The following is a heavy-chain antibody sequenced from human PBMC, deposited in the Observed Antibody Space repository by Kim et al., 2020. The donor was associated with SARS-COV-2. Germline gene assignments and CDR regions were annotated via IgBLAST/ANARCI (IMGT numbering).Heavy chain of an antibody. Sequence: SETLSLTCTVSGGSISSGGYYWSWIRQHPGKGLEWIGYIYYSGSTYYNPSLKSRVTISVDTSKNQFSLKLSSVTAADTAVYYCARGPSIVTRLSDYYYYYYGMDVWGQGTTVTVSS. V-gene: IGHV4-31*03. CDR3: ARGPSIVTRLSDYYYYYYGMDV. J-gene: IGHJ6*01. CDR1: GGSISSGGYY. D-gene: IGHD2-15*01. CDR2: IYYSGST.